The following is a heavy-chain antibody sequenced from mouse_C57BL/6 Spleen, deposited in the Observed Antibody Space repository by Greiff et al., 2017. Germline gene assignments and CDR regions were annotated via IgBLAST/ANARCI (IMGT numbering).Heavy chain of an antibody. CDR2: ISDGGSYT. J-gene: IGHJ3*01. CDR3: ARDRVNWDGFAY. D-gene: IGHD4-1*02. CDR1: GFTFSSYA. Sequence: EVQVVESGGGLVKPGGSLKLSCAASGFTFSSYAMSWVRQTPEKRLEWVATISDGGSYTYYPDNVKGRFTISRDNAKNNLYLQMSHLKSEDTAMYYCARDRVNWDGFAYWGQGTLVTVSA. V-gene: IGHV5-4*01.